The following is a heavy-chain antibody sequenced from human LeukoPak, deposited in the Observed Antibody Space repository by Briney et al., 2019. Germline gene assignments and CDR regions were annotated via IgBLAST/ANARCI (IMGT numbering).Heavy chain of an antibody. Sequence: PSETLSLTCTVSGGSISSGGYYWSWIRQHPGKGLEWIGYIYYSGSTYYNPSLKSRVTISVDTSKNQFSLKLSSVTAADTAVYYCARDRTIFGVADFDYWGQGTLVTVSS. CDR2: IYYSGST. D-gene: IGHD3-3*01. CDR3: ARDRTIFGVADFDY. V-gene: IGHV4-31*03. CDR1: GGSISSGGYY. J-gene: IGHJ4*02.